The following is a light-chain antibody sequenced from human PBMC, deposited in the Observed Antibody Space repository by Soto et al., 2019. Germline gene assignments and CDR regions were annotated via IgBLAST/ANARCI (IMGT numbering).Light chain of an antibody. Sequence: AIQRTQSPSALSASVGDRVTITCRASQGIRNDLGWYQQKPGKAPKLLIYAASSLQSGVPSRFSGSGSGTDFTLTISSPQPEDFATYYCLQDYNYPLTFGGGTMVDI. V-gene: IGKV1-6*01. J-gene: IGKJ4*01. CDR3: LQDYNYPLT. CDR2: AAS. CDR1: QGIRND.